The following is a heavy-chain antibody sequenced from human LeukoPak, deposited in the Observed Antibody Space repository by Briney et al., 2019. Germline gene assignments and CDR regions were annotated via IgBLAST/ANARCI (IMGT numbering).Heavy chain of an antibody. V-gene: IGHV4-31*03. CDR3: ARLATLYYYYGMDV. CDR2: IYYSGST. Sequence: SQTLSLTCTVSGGSISSGGYYWSWIRQHPGKGLEGIGYIYYSGSTYYNPSLKSRVTISVDTSKNQFSLKLSSVTAADTAVYYCARLATLYYYYGMDVWGQGTTVTVSS. CDR1: GGSISSGGYY. J-gene: IGHJ6*02.